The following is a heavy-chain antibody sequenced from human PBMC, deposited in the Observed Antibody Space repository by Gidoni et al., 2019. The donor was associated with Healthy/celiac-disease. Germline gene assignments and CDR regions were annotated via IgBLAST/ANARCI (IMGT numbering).Heavy chain of an antibody. CDR3: ARGGYSSSLGWFDP. CDR2: INHSRST. V-gene: IGHV4-34*01. Sequence: QVQLQPLGAGLLKPSEPLSLTSAVHGGPFSGYYWSWIRHPPGKGLEWFGEINHSRSTNYNPSLKSRVTISVDTSKNQFSLKLSSVTAADTSVYYCARGGYSSSLGWFDPWGQGTLVTVSS. D-gene: IGHD6-6*01. CDR1: GGPFSGYY. J-gene: IGHJ5*02.